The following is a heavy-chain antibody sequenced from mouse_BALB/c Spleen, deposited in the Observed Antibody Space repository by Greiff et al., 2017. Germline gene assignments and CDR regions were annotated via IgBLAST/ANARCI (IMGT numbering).Heavy chain of an antibody. CDR1: GFSLTSYG. CDR2: IWSGGST. J-gene: IGHJ3*01. V-gene: IGHV2-2*02. CDR3: AREGLRRSDWFAY. D-gene: IGHD2-12*01. Sequence: VKLMESGPGLVQPSQSLSITCTVSGFSLTSYGVHWVRQSPGKGLEWLGVIWSGGSTDYNAAFISRLSISKDNSKSQVFFKMNSLQANDTAIYYCAREGLRRSDWFAYWGQGTLVTVSA.